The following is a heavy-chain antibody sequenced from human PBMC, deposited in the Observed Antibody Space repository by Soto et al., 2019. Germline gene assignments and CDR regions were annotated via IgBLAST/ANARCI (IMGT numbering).Heavy chain of an antibody. CDR3: ASSMESSSWYNYYYYGMSV. J-gene: IGHJ6*02. CDR1: GYSFTSYW. Sequence: GESLKISCKGSGYSFTSYWISWVRQMPGKGLEWMGRIDPSDSYTNYSPSFQGHVTISADKSISTAYLQWSSLKASDTAMYYCASSMESSSWYNYYYYGMSVWGQGTTVTVSS. CDR2: IDPSDSYT. D-gene: IGHD6-13*01. V-gene: IGHV5-10-1*01.